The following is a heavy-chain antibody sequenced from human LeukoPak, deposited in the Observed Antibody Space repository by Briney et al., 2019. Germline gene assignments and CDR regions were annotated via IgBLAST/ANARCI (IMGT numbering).Heavy chain of an antibody. J-gene: IGHJ1*01. CDR1: GDSVSSNSAA. CDR3: AQADGTGYFYFQH. V-gene: IGHV6-1*01. CDR2: TYYRSEWYN. D-gene: IGHD3-22*01. Sequence: SQTLPLTCAISGDSVSSNSAAWNWIRQSPSRGLEWLGRTYYRSEWYNDYAVSVKSRININPDTSKNQFSLQLNSVTPEDTAVYYCAQADGTGYFYFQHWGQGTLVTVSS.